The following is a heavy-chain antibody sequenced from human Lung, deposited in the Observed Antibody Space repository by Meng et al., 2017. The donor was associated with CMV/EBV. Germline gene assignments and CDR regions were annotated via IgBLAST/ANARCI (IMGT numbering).Heavy chain of an antibody. J-gene: IGHJ4*02. CDR2: INHSGST. Sequence: QVSGPVLCKPSQSRSLTSTVSGGSFSGYFWSWIRQPPGKGLGWIGEINHSGSTNYNPSLKSRVTISVDTSKNQFSLKLSSVTAADTAVYYCARGFLSFVRVFDYWGQGTLVTVSS. CDR3: ARGFLSFVRVFDY. D-gene: IGHD2/OR15-2a*01. CDR1: GGSFSGYF. V-gene: IGHV4-34*01.